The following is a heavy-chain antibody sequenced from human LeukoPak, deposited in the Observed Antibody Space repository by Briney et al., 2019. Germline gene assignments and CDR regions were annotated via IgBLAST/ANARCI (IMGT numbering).Heavy chain of an antibody. Sequence: PGGSLRLSCAASGFTFSSYWMHWVRQAPGKGLVWVSRINSDGSSTSYADSVKGRFTISRDNAKNTLYLQMTSRRAEDTAVYYCARVVEWFPGKVDAFDIWGQGTMVTVSS. CDR2: INSDGSST. J-gene: IGHJ3*02. D-gene: IGHD3-3*01. CDR3: ARVVEWFPGKVDAFDI. V-gene: IGHV3-74*01. CDR1: GFTFSSYW.